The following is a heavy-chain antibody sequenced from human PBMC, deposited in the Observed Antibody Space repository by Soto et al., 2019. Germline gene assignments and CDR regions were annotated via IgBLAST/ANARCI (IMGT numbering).Heavy chain of an antibody. Sequence: SETLSLTCPVSGGSISSSSYYWGWIRQPPGKGLEWIGSIYYSGSTYYNPSLKSRVTISVDTSKNQFSLKLSSVTAADTAVYYCAPYSSSRGWFDPWGQGTLVTVSS. J-gene: IGHJ5*02. V-gene: IGHV4-39*01. CDR2: IYYSGST. CDR1: GGSISSSSYY. CDR3: APYSSSRGWFDP. D-gene: IGHD6-13*01.